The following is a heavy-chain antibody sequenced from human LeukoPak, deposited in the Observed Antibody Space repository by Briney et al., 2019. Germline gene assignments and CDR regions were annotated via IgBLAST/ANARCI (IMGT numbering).Heavy chain of an antibody. CDR2: INPNSGGT. Sequence: GASVKVSCKASGGTFSSYAISWVRQAPGQGLEWMGWINPNSGGTNYAQKFQGRVTMTRDTSISTAYMELSRLRSDDTAVYYCARGGYYDSSGYYFYFDYWGQGTLVTVSS. CDR1: GGTFSSYA. J-gene: IGHJ4*02. CDR3: ARGGYYDSSGYYFYFDY. V-gene: IGHV1-2*02. D-gene: IGHD3-22*01.